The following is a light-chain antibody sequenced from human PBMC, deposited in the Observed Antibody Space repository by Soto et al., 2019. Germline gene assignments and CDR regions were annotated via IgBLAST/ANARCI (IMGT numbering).Light chain of an antibody. CDR2: WAS. CDR1: QSVFYTSNNKNY. V-gene: IGKV4-1*01. Sequence: DVVMTQSPDSLAVSLGERVTINCKSSQSVFYTSNNKNYLAWYQQKPGQPPKLLIYWASTRESGVPDRFSGSGSGTDFTLTISSLQAEDVAVYFCQQYFITPHTFGQGTNLQIK. J-gene: IGKJ2*01. CDR3: QQYFITPHT.